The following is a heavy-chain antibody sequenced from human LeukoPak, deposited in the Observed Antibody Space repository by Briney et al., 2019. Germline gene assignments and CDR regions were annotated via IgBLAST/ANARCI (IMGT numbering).Heavy chain of an antibody. D-gene: IGHD3-22*01. V-gene: IGHV3-20*04. CDR1: GFRFNTYW. J-gene: IGHJ4*02. CDR2: INWNGGST. Sequence: GGSLRLSCAASGFRFNTYWMSWVRQAPGKGLEWVSGINWNGGSTGYADAVKGRFTISRDNAKNSLYLQMNNLRAEDTALYYCARGGYYYDSSGYYYGGVRYFDYWGQGTLVTVSS. CDR3: ARGGYYYDSSGYYYGGVRYFDY.